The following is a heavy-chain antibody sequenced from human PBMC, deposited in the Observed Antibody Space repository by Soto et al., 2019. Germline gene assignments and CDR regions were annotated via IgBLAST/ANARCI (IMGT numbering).Heavy chain of an antibody. V-gene: IGHV3-30-3*01. Sequence: QVQLVESGGGVVQPGRSLRLSCAASGFTFSSYAMHWVRQSPGKGLEWVAVISYDGGNNYYADSVKGRFTISRDNSKNTLYPQMNSLRAEDRGVHGCARDSDPSSGWHVLDYWGQGTLVTVSS. CDR2: ISYDGGNN. J-gene: IGHJ4*02. D-gene: IGHD6-19*01. CDR3: ARDSDPSSGWHVLDY. CDR1: GFTFSSYA.